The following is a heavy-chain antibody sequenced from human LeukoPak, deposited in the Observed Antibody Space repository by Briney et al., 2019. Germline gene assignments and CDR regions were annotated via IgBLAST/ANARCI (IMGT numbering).Heavy chain of an antibody. D-gene: IGHD1-26*01. CDR2: ISGRSSTI. V-gene: IGHV3-48*01. CDR1: AFTFSDYS. J-gene: IGHJ4*02. CDR3: ARDRLTSGSYFFDY. Sequence: GGSLRLPCAASAFTFSDYSMTWVRQAPGKGLEWISYISGRSSTIYYADSVRGRFTISRDNAKNSMYLQMNSLRAEDTAVYYCARDRLTSGSYFFDYWGQGTLVTVSS.